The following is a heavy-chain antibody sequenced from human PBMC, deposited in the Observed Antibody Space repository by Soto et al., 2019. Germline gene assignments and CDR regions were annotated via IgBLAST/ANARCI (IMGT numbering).Heavy chain of an antibody. CDR2: IDPSDSYT. J-gene: IGHJ4*02. CDR1: GYSFTSYW. Sequence: EVQLVQSGAEVKKPGESLRISCKGAGYSFTSYWITWVRQMPGKGLECMGRIDPSDSYTNYSPSFQGHVTISADKSISTAYLQWSSRKASDSATYYCARLPLVSMVRGIIVDDYWGQGTLVTVSS. V-gene: IGHV5-10-1*01. D-gene: IGHD3-10*01. CDR3: ARLPLVSMVRGIIVDDY.